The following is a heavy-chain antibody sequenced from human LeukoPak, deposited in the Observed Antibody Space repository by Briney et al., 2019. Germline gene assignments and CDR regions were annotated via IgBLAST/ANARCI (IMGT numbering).Heavy chain of an antibody. CDR2: IYTSGNP. CDR3: ARSGGSGFQLDY. Sequence: PSETLSLTCTVSGGSISSYYWSWIRQPAGKGLEWIGRIYTSGNPTYNPSLKSRVTMSLDTSKNQFSLNLSSVTAADTAVYYCARSGGSGFQLDYWGQGTLVTVSS. CDR1: GGSISSYY. J-gene: IGHJ4*02. D-gene: IGHD3-16*01. V-gene: IGHV4-4*07.